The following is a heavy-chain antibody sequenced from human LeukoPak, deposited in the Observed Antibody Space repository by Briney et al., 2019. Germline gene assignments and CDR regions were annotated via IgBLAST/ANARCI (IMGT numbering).Heavy chain of an antibody. D-gene: IGHD4-17*01. CDR2: IRSSGSTI. V-gene: IGHV3-11*01. Sequence: GGSLRLSCAASGFTFSDYYMSWIRQAPGKGLEWVSYIRSSGSTIYYADSVKGRFTISRDNAKNSLYLQMNSLRAEDTAVYYCARVPTVTSTHDAFDIWGQGTMVTVPS. J-gene: IGHJ3*02. CDR1: GFTFSDYY. CDR3: ARVPTVTSTHDAFDI.